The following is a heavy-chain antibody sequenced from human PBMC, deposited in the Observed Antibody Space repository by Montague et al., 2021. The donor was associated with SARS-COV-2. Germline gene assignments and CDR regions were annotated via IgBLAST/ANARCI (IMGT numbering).Heavy chain of an antibody. V-gene: IGHV3-33*08. Sequence: SLRLSCAASGFTFSSYEMNWVRQAPGKGLEWVAVIWYDGSNKYYADSVKGRFTISRDNSKNTLYLQMNSLRAEDTAVYYCARELVRYYYGMDVWGQGTTVTVSS. J-gene: IGHJ6*02. CDR1: GFTFSSYE. D-gene: IGHD6-6*01. CDR3: ARELVRYYYGMDV. CDR2: IWYDGSNK.